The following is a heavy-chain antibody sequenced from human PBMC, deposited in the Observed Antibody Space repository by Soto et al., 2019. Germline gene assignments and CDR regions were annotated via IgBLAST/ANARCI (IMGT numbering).Heavy chain of an antibody. Sequence: PSETLSPTCAVYGGSFSVYYWSWIRQPPGKGLEWIGEINHSGSTNYNPALKSRVTISVDTSKNQFSLKRSSVTAADTAVYYCARRYLWNGMWFGPWGQGTLVPVSS. V-gene: IGHV4-34*01. J-gene: IGHJ5*02. CDR2: INHSGST. CDR3: ARRYLWNGMWFGP. D-gene: IGHD1-1*01. CDR1: GGSFSVYY.